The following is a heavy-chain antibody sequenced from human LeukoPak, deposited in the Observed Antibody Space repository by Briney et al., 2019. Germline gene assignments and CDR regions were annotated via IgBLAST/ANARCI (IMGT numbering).Heavy chain of an antibody. CDR3: TRANSGWYSIAAN. D-gene: IGHD6-19*01. CDR1: GFTFNNAW. Sequence: PGGSLRLSCAASGFTFNNAWMNWVRQAPGKGLEWVGFIRGKAYGGTTEYAASVKGRFTISRDDSKSIAYLQMNSLKTEDTAVYYCTRANSGWYSIAANWGQGTQVTVSS. CDR2: IRGKAYGGTT. J-gene: IGHJ4*02. V-gene: IGHV3-49*04.